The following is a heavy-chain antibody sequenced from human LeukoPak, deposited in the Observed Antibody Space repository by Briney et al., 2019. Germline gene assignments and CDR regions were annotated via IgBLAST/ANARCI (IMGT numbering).Heavy chain of an antibody. J-gene: IGHJ4*02. CDR1: GGSISSSSYY. Sequence: SETLSLTCTVSGGSISSSSYYWGWIRQPPGKGLEWIGSIYYSGSTYYNPSLKSRVTISVDTSKNQFSLKLSSVTAADTAVYYCARCRGYSFSYPYYFDYWGQGTLVTVSS. D-gene: IGHD5-18*01. CDR3: ARCRGYSFSYPYYFDY. V-gene: IGHV4-39*07. CDR2: IYYSGST.